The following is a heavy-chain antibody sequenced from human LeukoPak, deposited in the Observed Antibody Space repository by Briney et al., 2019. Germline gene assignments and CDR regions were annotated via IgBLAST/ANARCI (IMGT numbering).Heavy chain of an antibody. CDR2: INTDGSGT. CDR3: VRDSDYYDLDY. CDR1: GFTFSTYW. J-gene: IGHJ4*02. Sequence: GGSLRLSCAASGFTFSTYWMHWVRQAPGKELMSVSRINTDGSGTNYADSVKGRFTISRDNAKTTLYLQMNGLRAEDTAVYYCVRDSDYYDLDYGGQGTLVTVSS. V-gene: IGHV3-74*01. D-gene: IGHD3-22*01.